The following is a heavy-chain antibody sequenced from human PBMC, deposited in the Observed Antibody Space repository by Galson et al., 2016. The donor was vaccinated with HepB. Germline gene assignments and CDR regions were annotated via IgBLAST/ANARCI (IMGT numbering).Heavy chain of an antibody. CDR3: AKGTQPWCNGVICYPFDY. Sequence: SLRLSCAASGFTFATYAMTWVRQAPGKGLECVSVITNSGDNAAYTDSVKGRFTISRDNSKNTLHLQINSLRAEDTAVYYCAKGTQPWCNGVICYPFDYWGQGTLVTVFS. CDR2: ITNSGDNA. D-gene: IGHD2-15*01. V-gene: IGHV3-23*01. CDR1: GFTFATYA. J-gene: IGHJ4*02.